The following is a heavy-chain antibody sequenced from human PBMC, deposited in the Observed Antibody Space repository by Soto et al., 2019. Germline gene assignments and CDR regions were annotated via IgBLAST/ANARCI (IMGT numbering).Heavy chain of an antibody. CDR1: GYSFTSYW. Sequence: GESLKISCKGSGYSFTSYWIGWVRQMPGKGLEWMGIIYPGDSDTRYSPSFQGQVTISADKSISTAYLQWSSLKASDTAMYYCARHVAVAGTGDYYYYGMDVWGQGTTVTVS. J-gene: IGHJ6*02. CDR2: IYPGDSDT. V-gene: IGHV5-51*01. D-gene: IGHD6-19*01. CDR3: ARHVAVAGTGDYYYYGMDV.